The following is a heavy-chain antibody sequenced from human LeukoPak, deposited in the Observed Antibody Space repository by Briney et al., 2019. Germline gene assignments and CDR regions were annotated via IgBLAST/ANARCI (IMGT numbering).Heavy chain of an antibody. CDR1: GFTFSSYA. J-gene: IGHJ4*02. D-gene: IGHD3-3*01. V-gene: IGHV3-23*01. CDR3: AKFDSPLRFLEWLSGTFDY. Sequence: PGGSLRLSCAASGFTFSSYAVSWVPQAPGKALEWGSAISGSGGSTYSADSVKRRFTISRDNSKNTLYLQMNSMRPEDTAVYYCAKFDSPLRFLEWLSGTFDYWGQGTPVTVSS. CDR2: ISGSGGST.